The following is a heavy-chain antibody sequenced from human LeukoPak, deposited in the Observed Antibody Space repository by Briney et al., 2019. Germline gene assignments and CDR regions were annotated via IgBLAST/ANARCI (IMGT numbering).Heavy chain of an antibody. Sequence: GGSLRLSCAASGFIFSTYAMSWVRQAPGKGLEWVANIKQDGSEIYYVDSVRGRFTISRDNIKNSLYLEMNSLRAEDTAVYYCARRSEFGVLYYMDIWGKGTTVTVSS. CDR2: IKQDGSEI. J-gene: IGHJ6*03. V-gene: IGHV3-7*01. D-gene: IGHD3-16*01. CDR1: GFIFSTYA. CDR3: ARRSEFGVLYYMDI.